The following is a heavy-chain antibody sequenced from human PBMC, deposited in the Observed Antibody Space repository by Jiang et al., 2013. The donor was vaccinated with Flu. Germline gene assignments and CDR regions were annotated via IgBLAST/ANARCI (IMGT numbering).Heavy chain of an antibody. D-gene: IGHD2-15*01. CDR2: TYYRSKWYN. V-gene: IGHV6-1*01. J-gene: IGHJ4*02. CDR3: ARDTPVSLSCFDS. Sequence: TLSLTCTISGDSVSSDGAAWNWIRQSPSRGLEWLGRTYYRSKWYNDYADSVKSRITVSPDTSKNQFSLQLNSVTPEDTAMYYCARDTPVSLSCFDSWGQGTLVTVSS. CDR1: GDSVSSDGAA.